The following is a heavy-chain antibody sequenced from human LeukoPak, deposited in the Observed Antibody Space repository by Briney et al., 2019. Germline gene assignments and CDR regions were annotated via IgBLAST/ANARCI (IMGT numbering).Heavy chain of an antibody. Sequence: SVKVSCKASGGTFSSYAISWVRQAPGQGLEWMGTIIPILGIANYAQKFQGRVTITADKSTSTAYMELSSLRSEDTAVYYCARVGDPGRYGMDVWGQGTTVTVSS. D-gene: IGHD3-10*01. CDR2: IIPILGIA. J-gene: IGHJ6*02. V-gene: IGHV1-69*04. CDR3: ARVGDPGRYGMDV. CDR1: GGTFSSYA.